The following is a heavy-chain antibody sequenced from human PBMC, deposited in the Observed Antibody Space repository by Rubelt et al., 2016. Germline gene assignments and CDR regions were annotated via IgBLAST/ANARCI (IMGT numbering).Heavy chain of an antibody. Sequence: VEFGGGLAQPGGSLRLSCAASGFTFSSYGMSWVRQAPGEGPEWVSSISGGAHASYYGESVKGRFTISRDNSKNTLYLQMNSLRVEDTAVYYCAKDSGDSSGWYDWGQGILVTVSS. V-gene: IGHV3-23*04. J-gene: IGHJ4*02. CDR2: ISGGAHAS. D-gene: IGHD6-19*01. CDR3: AKDSGDSSGWYD. CDR1: GFTFSSYG.